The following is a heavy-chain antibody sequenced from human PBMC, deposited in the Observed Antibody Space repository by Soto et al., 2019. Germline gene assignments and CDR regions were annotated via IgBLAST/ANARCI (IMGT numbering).Heavy chain of an antibody. V-gene: IGHV4-4*01. CDR2: IYHTETT. J-gene: IGHJ4*02. CDR3: ARYDFGTFDN. D-gene: IGHD4-17*01. CDR1: GDSVSSSFW. Sequence: SETLSLTCAVSGDSVSSSFWWTWVRQPPGKGLEWIGEIYHTETTNYAPSLKSRVTISLDKSMNQFSLRFNSVTPADTAVYCCARYDFGTFDNWGQGIRVTVSS.